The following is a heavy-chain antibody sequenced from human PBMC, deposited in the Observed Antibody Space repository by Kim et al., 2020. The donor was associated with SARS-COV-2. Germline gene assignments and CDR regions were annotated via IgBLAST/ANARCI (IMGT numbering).Heavy chain of an antibody. CDR3: ARVKRWLQLRDAFDI. V-gene: IGHV1-69*13. D-gene: IGHD5-12*01. CDR1: GGTFSSYA. Sequence: SVKVSCKASGGTFSSYAISWVRQAPGQGLEWMGGIIPIFGTANYAQKFQGRVTITADESTSTAYMELSSLRSEDTAVYYCARVKRWLQLRDAFDIWGQGTMVTVSS. J-gene: IGHJ3*02. CDR2: IIPIFGTA.